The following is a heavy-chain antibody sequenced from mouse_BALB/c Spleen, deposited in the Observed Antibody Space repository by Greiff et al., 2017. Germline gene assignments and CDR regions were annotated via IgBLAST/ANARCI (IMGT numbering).Heavy chain of an antibody. CDR1: GFTFSDYY. J-gene: IGHJ3*01. Sequence: EVKLVESGGGLVKPGGSLKLSCAASGFTFSDYYMYWVRQTPEKRLEWVATISDGGSYTYYPDSVKGRFTISRDNAKNNLYLQMSSLKSEDTAMYYCARDGGDNPWFAYWGQGTLVTVSA. CDR3: ARDGGDNPWFAY. D-gene: IGHD1-3*01. V-gene: IGHV5-4*02. CDR2: ISDGGSYT.